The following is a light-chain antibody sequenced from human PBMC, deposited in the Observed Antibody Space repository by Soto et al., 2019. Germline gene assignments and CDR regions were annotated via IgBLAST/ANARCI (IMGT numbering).Light chain of an antibody. Sequence: EIVMTQSPATLSVSPGERATLSCRASHSVRSSLAWYQQKPGQAPRLLIHGASTRATGIPGRFSGSGSGTEFTLIISSLQXXXXXVYYCQQYNVWPETFGHGTRVEIK. CDR2: GAS. J-gene: IGKJ1*01. CDR3: QQYNVWPET. V-gene: IGKV3-15*01. CDR1: HSVRSS.